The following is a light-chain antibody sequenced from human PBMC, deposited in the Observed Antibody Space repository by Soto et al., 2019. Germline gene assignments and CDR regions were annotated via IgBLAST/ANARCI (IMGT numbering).Light chain of an antibody. CDR1: SSDVGAYDY. Sequence: QSVLTQAASVSGSPGQSITISCTGTSSDVGAYDYVSWFQQHPGKAPKLMIYDINNRPSGVSDRFSGSKSGNTASLIISGLQAEDEADYYCSAYTTSSTVIFGGGTKLTVL. V-gene: IGLV2-14*03. CDR3: SAYTTSSTVI. CDR2: DIN. J-gene: IGLJ2*01.